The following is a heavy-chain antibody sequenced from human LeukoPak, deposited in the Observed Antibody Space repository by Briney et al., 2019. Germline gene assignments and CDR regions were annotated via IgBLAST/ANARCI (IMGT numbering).Heavy chain of an antibody. CDR2: IYHSGST. CDR1: GYSFSSGYY. D-gene: IGHD4-23*01. J-gene: IGHJ4*02. CDR3: ARRWNYGGNSGGLDY. Sequence: SETLSLTCTVSGYSFSSGYYWGWIRQPPGKGLEWIGNIYHSGSTFYNPSLKSRVTISLHTSKNQFSLKLSSVTAADTAVYYCARRWNYGGNSGGLDYWGQGTLVTVSS. V-gene: IGHV4-38-2*02.